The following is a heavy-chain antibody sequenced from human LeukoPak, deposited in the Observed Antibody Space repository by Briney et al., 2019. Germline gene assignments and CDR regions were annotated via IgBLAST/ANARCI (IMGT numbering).Heavy chain of an antibody. J-gene: IGHJ6*03. D-gene: IGHD3-3*01. CDR2: IIPIFGTA. Sequence: SVKVSCKASGGTFSSYAISWVRQAPGQGLEWMGGIIPIFGTANYAQKFQGRVTITTDESTSTAYMELSSLRSEDTAVYYCARSSFFGVVINYYYYYMDVWGKGTTVTVSS. CDR3: ARSSFFGVVINYYYYYMDV. V-gene: IGHV1-69*05. CDR1: GGTFSSYA.